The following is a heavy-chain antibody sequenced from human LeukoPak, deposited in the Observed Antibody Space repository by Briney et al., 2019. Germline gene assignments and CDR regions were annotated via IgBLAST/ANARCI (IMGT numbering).Heavy chain of an antibody. Sequence: PSETLSLTCAVSNNFIRNGYYWGWIRQPPGKGLEWIGSIYHSGSTYYNPSLKSRLTISLDTSKSHFSLNLSSVTAADTAVYYCARENYQGAFDIWGQGTMDTVSS. CDR3: ARENYQGAFDI. CDR1: NNFIRNGYY. CDR2: IYHSGST. V-gene: IGHV4-38-2*01. J-gene: IGHJ3*02. D-gene: IGHD1-7*01.